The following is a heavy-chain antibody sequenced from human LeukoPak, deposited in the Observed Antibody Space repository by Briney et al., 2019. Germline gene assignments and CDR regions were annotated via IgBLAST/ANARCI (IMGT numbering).Heavy chain of an antibody. J-gene: IGHJ4*02. CDR1: GVSISSTYW. Sequence: SETLSLTCAVSGVSISSTYWSTWVRQPPGNGLEWIGEIHDSGSTNYNPSLKSPVTILIDKSKNHFSLNLTSVTAADTAVYYCATRATAGRWWGRGTLVTVSS. CDR2: IHDSGST. CDR3: ATRATAGRW. V-gene: IGHV4-4*02. D-gene: IGHD6-13*01.